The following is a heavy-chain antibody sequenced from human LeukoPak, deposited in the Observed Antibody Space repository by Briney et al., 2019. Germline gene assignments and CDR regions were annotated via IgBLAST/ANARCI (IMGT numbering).Heavy chain of an antibody. Sequence: GGSLRLSCAASGFTFSGYAMSWVRQAPGKGLEWVSAISGSGGSTYYADSVKGRFTISRDNSKNTLYLQMNSLRAEDTAVYYCAKGPAASDLYYYYYGMDVWGQGTTVTVSS. J-gene: IGHJ6*02. D-gene: IGHD2-2*01. CDR2: ISGSGGST. CDR3: AKGPAASDLYYYYYGMDV. CDR1: GFTFSGYA. V-gene: IGHV3-23*01.